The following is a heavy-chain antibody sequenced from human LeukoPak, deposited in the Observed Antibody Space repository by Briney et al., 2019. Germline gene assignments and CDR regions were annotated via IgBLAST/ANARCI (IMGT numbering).Heavy chain of an antibody. CDR2: IYSSGNT. V-gene: IGHV3-66*01. Sequence: GGSLRLSCAGSGFIGGINDYMSWVRQAPGKGLEWVSVIYSSGNTYYADSVRGRFTISRDKSKNTLYLQMNSLTVEDTAMYYCTRTDLWVSWGQGAQVTVSS. CDR1: GFIGGINDY. D-gene: IGHD1-26*01. J-gene: IGHJ5*02. CDR3: TRTDLWVS.